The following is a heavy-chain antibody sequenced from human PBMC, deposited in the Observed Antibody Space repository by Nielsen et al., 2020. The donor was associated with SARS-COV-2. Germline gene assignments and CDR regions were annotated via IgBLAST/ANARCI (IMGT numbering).Heavy chain of an antibody. CDR2: ISAYNGNT. CDR3: AILGYCSSTSCRTDAFDI. CDR1: GYTFTSYG. V-gene: IGHV1-18*01. D-gene: IGHD2-2*01. Sequence: ASVKVSCKASGYTFTSYGISWVRQAPGQGLEWMGWISAYNGNTNYAQKLQGRVTMTTDTSTSTVYMELSSLRSEDTAVYYCAILGYCSSTSCRTDAFDIWGQGTMVTVSS. J-gene: IGHJ3*02.